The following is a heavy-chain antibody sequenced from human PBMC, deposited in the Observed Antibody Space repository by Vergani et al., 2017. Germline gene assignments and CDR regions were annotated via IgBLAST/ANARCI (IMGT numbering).Heavy chain of an antibody. Sequence: EVQLLESGGGLVQPGGSLRLSCAASGFTFSSYAMSWVRQAPGKGLEWVSAISGSGGSTYYADSVKGRFTISRDNSKNTLYLQMNSLRAEDTAVYYCAKPTAGCRGGSCPSDYWGQGTLVTVSS. J-gene: IGHJ4*02. CDR3: AKPTAGCRGGSCPSDY. V-gene: IGHV3-23*01. CDR1: GFTFSSYA. D-gene: IGHD2-15*01. CDR2: ISGSGGST.